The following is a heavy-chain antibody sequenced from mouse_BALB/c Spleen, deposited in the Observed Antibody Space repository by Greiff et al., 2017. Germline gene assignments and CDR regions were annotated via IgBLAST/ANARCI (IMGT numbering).Heavy chain of an antibody. Sequence: DVQLQESGTVLARPGASVKMSCKASGYSFTSYWMHWVKQRPGQGLEWIGAIYPGNSDTSYNQKFKGKAKLTAVTSASTAYMELSSLTNEDSAVYYCTRPMITTRFDYWGQGTTLTVSS. D-gene: IGHD2-4*01. CDR2: IYPGNSDT. V-gene: IGHV1-5*01. CDR1: GYSFTSYW. J-gene: IGHJ2*01. CDR3: TRPMITTRFDY.